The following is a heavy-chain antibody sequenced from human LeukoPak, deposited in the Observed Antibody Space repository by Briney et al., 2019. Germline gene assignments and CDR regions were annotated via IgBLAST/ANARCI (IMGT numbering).Heavy chain of an antibody. J-gene: IGHJ6*03. V-gene: IGHV3-48*01. CDR2: ISSTSSTV. Sequence: GGSLRLSCAVSGFTFSSYSMTWVRQAPGKGLEWVSYISSTSSTVYYADSVKGRFTISRDNVKNSLYLQMNSLRAEDTAVYYCARVGSSSWPRAYYYYMDVWGKGTTVTISS. CDR3: ARVGSSSWPRAYYYYMDV. CDR1: GFTFSSYS. D-gene: IGHD6-13*01.